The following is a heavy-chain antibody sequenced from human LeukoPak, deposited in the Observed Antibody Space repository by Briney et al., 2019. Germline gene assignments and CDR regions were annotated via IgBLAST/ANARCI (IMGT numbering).Heavy chain of an antibody. Sequence: GGSLRLSCAASGFTFSSHAMHWVRQAPGKGLEWVALISYEGTHKYYADSVQGRFTISRDTSKNTLFLQMNSLRSEDTAVYYCAKNLRGGYYHDFESWGQGTLVTVSS. D-gene: IGHD3-22*01. CDR2: ISYEGTHK. CDR3: AKNLRGGYYHDFES. CDR1: GFTFSSHA. V-gene: IGHV3-30*18. J-gene: IGHJ4*02.